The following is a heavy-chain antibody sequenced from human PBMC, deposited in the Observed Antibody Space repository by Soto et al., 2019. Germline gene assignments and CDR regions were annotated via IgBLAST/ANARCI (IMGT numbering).Heavy chain of an antibody. Sequence: EVQLLESGGGLVQPGGSLRLSCAASGFTFSSYAMSWVRQAPGKGLEWVSAISGSGGSTYYADSVKGRFTISRDNSKNTLYLQMNRLRAEDTSVYYCAKDLSPYCSGGSCYSAGFDYWGQGTLVTVSS. D-gene: IGHD2-15*01. CDR2: ISGSGGST. V-gene: IGHV3-23*01. CDR3: AKDLSPYCSGGSCYSAGFDY. J-gene: IGHJ4*02. CDR1: GFTFSSYA.